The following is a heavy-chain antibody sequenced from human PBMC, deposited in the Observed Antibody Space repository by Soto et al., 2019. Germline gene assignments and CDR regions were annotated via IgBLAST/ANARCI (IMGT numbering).Heavy chain of an antibody. CDR3: AKNRKANVEMATILWFDP. CDR1: GFTFSSYA. D-gene: IGHD5-12*01. Sequence: GGSLRLSCAASGFTFSSYAMSWVRQAPGKRLEWVSAISGSGGSTYYADSVKGRFTISRDNSKNTLYLQMNSLRAEDTAVYYCAKNRKANVEMATILWFDPWGQGTLVTVSS. V-gene: IGHV3-23*01. J-gene: IGHJ5*02. CDR2: ISGSGGST.